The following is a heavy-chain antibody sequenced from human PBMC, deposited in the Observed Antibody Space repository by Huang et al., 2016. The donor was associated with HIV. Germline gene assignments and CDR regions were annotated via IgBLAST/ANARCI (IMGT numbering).Heavy chain of an antibody. CDR2: MYYSGST. CDR1: GGSIGSSFYY. J-gene: IGHJ4*02. Sequence: QVQLQESGRGLVKPSETLSLTCTVSGGSIGSSFYYWGWIRQSPGKGLERIGSMYYSGSTYDNPSLKSRVTISADTATSQFSLKLTSVTAADSAVYYCVRHRPNYDFWSGYYPYFDDWGQGTLVTVSS. V-gene: IGHV4-39*01. D-gene: IGHD3-3*01. CDR3: VRHRPNYDFWSGYYPYFDD.